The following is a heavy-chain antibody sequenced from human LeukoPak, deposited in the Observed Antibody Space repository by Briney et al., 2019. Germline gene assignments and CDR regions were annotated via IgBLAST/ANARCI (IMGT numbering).Heavy chain of an antibody. J-gene: IGHJ4*02. Sequence: KTSETLSLTCTVSGGSISSYYWSWIRQPPGKRLEWIGYIYYSGSTNYNPSLKSRVTISVDTSKNQFSLKLSSVTAADTAVYYCARDGDLGTAAAGTRGSWGQGTLVTVSS. D-gene: IGHD6-13*01. CDR1: GGSISSYY. V-gene: IGHV4-59*01. CDR3: ARDGDLGTAAAGTRGS. CDR2: IYYSGST.